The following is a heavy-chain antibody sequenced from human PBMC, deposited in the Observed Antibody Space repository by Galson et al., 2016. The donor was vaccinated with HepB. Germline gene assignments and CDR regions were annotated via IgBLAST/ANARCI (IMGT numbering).Heavy chain of an antibody. D-gene: IGHD2-21*02. J-gene: IGHJ4*02. CDR1: GFDFSKFG. Sequence: SLRLSCAASGFDFSKFGMHWVRQAPGKGLEWVAVISYDGSNKYYADSVKGRFTISRDNSKNTLYLQMNSLRAEDTAVYYCARDLTPFCGGDCLPDYWGQGTLVTVSS. CDR3: ARDLTPFCGGDCLPDY. V-gene: IGHV3-30*19. CDR2: ISYDGSNK.